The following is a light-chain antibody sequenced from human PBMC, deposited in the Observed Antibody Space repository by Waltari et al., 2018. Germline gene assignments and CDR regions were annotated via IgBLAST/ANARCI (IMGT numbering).Light chain of an antibody. Sequence: DIQMTQSPSTLSASVGDRVTITCRASQSISNWLAWYQQKPGKAPKLLIYKASNLQSGAPSRFSGSGFGTDFTLTISSLQPEDGATYYCQQYSRYSFTFGQGTRLEIQ. CDR1: QSISNW. CDR2: KAS. CDR3: QQYSRYSFT. J-gene: IGKJ5*01. V-gene: IGKV1-5*03.